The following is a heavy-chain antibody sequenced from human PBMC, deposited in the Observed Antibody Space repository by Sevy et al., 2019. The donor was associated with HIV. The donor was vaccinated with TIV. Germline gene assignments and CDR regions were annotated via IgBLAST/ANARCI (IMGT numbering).Heavy chain of an antibody. CDR2: IYYNSHI. D-gene: IGHD1-26*01. V-gene: IGHV4-59*08. CDR3: AGENAWGRGYS. CDR1: GGSITSLY. Sequence: SETLSLTCTVSGGSITSLYWNWIRQPPGKGLEWIANIYYNSHINYNPSLKSRVTLSLDTSKYQFSLRLSSETAADTAMYYCAGENAWGRGYSWGQGTLVTVSS. J-gene: IGHJ4*02.